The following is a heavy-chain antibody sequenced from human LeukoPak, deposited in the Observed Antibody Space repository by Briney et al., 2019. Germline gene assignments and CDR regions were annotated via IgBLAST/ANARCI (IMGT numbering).Heavy chain of an antibody. V-gene: IGHV3-48*01. J-gene: IGHJ4*02. CDR1: GFTFSNAW. Sequence: GGSLRLSCAASGFTFSNAWMSWVRQAPGKGLEWVSYISSSSSTIYYADSVKGRFTISRDNAKNSLYLQMNSLRAEDTAVYYCARVLGATWDYWGQGTLVTVSS. D-gene: IGHD5-12*01. CDR2: ISSSSSTI. CDR3: ARVLGATWDY.